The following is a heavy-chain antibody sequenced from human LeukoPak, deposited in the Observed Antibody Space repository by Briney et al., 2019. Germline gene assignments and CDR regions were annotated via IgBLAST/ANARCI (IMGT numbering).Heavy chain of an antibody. CDR3: ARDRGVTMVRGVIDSFDY. Sequence: ASVKVSCKASGYTFSDYAMHWVRQAPGQRFEWMGWIDAGNGDTRYSQKFQGRVTITRDTSASTAYIELRSLRSEDTAMYYCARDRGVTMVRGVIDSFDYWGQGTLVTVSS. CDR2: IDAGNGDT. CDR1: GYTFSDYA. J-gene: IGHJ4*02. D-gene: IGHD3-10*01. V-gene: IGHV1-3*01.